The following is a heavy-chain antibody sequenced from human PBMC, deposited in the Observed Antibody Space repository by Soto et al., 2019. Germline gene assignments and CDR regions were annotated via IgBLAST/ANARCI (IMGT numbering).Heavy chain of an antibody. CDR2: ISSNSDYI. J-gene: IGHJ4*02. CDR3: TPSLSRYYDPHVGDY. Sequence: GSLRLSFAASEFSFSPYSMNWVRQAPGKGLEWVSSISSNSDYIYYADPVKGRFTISRDNAKNFLYLKMNSLRAEDTAVYYCTPSLSRYYDPHVGDYWGQGTLVTVSS. D-gene: IGHD3-3*01. CDR1: EFSFSPYS. V-gene: IGHV3-21*06.